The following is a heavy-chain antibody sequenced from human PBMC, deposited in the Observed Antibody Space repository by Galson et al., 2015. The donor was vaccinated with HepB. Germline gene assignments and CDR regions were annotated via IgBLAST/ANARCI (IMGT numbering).Heavy chain of an antibody. V-gene: IGHV3-33*08. D-gene: IGHD5-18*01. Sequence: SLRLSCAASGFTFSRYGMHWVRQSPGKGLEWIATIRHDARDTYYADSVRGRFIISRDNSKNTLYLQMNSLRVEDTAIYYCVRRDGTAMEYFDYWGQGTLVTVSS. CDR2: IRHDARDT. CDR3: VRRDGTAMEYFDY. CDR1: GFTFSRYG. J-gene: IGHJ4*02.